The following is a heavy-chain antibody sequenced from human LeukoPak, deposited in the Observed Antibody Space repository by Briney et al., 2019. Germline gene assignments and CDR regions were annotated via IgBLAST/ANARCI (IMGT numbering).Heavy chain of an antibody. V-gene: IGHV4-59*01. CDR1: GGSISGYY. Sequence: SETLSLTCTVSGGSISGYYWSWIRQPPGKGLEWIGYIYYSGSTNYNPSLKSRVTISVDTSKNQFSLKLSSVTAADAAVYYCARGRRGTSSPRIDYWGQGTLVTVSS. D-gene: IGHD5-24*01. CDR2: IYYSGST. J-gene: IGHJ4*02. CDR3: ARGRRGTSSPRIDY.